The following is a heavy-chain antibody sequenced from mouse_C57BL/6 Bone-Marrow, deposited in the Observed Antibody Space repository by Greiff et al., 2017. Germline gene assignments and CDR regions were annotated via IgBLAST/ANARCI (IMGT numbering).Heavy chain of an antibody. V-gene: IGHV2-2*01. CDR2: IWSGGST. Sequence: QVQLKQSGPGLVQPSQSLSITCTVSGFSLTSYGVHWVRQSPGKGLEWLGVIWSGGSTAYNAAFISRLSISKDNSKSQVFFKMNSLQADDTAIYYCASHDYGTWAMDYWGQGTSGTVSS. J-gene: IGHJ4*01. CDR3: ASHDYGTWAMDY. CDR1: GFSLTSYG. D-gene: IGHD1-1*01.